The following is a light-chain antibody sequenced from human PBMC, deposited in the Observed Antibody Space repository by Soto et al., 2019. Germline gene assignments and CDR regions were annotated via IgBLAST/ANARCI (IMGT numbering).Light chain of an antibody. CDR2: GAS. Sequence: VVMTQSPPTLSVSPGERATLSCRASQSLSTNLAWYQQKPGQAPRLLIYGASTRATGVPAKFSGSGSGTEFTLTINSLQSEDFAVYYCQQYDKWPPLTFGGGTKVDSK. V-gene: IGKV3-15*01. CDR3: QQYDKWPPLT. J-gene: IGKJ4*01. CDR1: QSLSTN.